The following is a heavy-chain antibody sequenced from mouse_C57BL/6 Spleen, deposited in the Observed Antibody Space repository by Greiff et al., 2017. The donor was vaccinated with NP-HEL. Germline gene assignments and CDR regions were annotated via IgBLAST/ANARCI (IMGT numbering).Heavy chain of an antibody. CDR1: GYTFTDYN. Sequence: EVQLQQSGPELVKPGASVKIPCKASGYTFTDYNMDWVKQSHGKSLEWIGDINPNNGGTIYNQKFKGKATLTVDKSSSTAYMELRSLTSEDTAVYYCARIYYGSDGLAYWGQGTLVTVSA. CDR2: INPNNGGT. J-gene: IGHJ3*01. V-gene: IGHV1-18*01. D-gene: IGHD2-2*01. CDR3: ARIYYGSDGLAY.